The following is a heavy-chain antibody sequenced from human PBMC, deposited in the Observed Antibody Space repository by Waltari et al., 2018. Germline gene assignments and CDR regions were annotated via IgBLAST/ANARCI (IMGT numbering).Heavy chain of an antibody. D-gene: IGHD3-3*01. J-gene: IGHJ4*02. V-gene: IGHV1-2*02. CDR1: GYTFNAYY. CDR2: INPNSGDT. CDR3: ARDRSVGFLLDY. Sequence: QVQLLQSGAEVKKPGASVRVSCKTSGYTFNAYYINWVRQAPGQGLEWMGWINPNSGDTDYAQKFRGRVTLTTDASNSTAYLDLNRLQSDDTAIYYCARDRSVGFLLDYWGQGTQLTVSS.